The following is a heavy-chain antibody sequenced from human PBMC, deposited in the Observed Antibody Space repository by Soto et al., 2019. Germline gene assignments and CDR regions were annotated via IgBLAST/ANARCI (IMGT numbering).Heavy chain of an antibody. D-gene: IGHD2-21*02. CDR2: IGTTSGYI. CDR1: GFTFGTFT. J-gene: IGHJ6*02. CDR3: ARVMCGDCSNYYYYSMDV. Sequence: LRLSCTASGFTFGTFTMNWVRQAPGKGLEWVSSIGTTSGYIYYADSVRGRFTISRDNAKNSLYLQMDSLRAEGTAVYYCARVMCGDCSNYYYYSMDVWGQGTTVTVSS. V-gene: IGHV3-21*01.